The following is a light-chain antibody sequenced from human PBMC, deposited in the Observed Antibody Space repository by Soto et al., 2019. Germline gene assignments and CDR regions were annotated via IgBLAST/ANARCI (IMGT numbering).Light chain of an antibody. CDR1: QSVSSN. CDR3: QQYDNWPRT. Sequence: IVMAHSPATLSVSPGERATLPCRASQSVSSNLAWYQQKPVQAPRLLIYSASTRAIGIPARFSGSGSGTEFTLTISSLQSEDFAVYYCQQYDNWPRTFGQGTKVDIK. J-gene: IGKJ1*01. V-gene: IGKV3-15*01. CDR2: SAS.